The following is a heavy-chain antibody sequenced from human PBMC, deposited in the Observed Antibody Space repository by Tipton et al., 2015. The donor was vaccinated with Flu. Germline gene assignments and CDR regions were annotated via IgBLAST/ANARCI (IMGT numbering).Heavy chain of an antibody. J-gene: IGHJ4*02. CDR1: GGSISSYY. Sequence: TLSLTCTVSGGSISSYYWSWIRQPPGKGLEWIGYIYYSGSTNYNPSLKSRVTISVDTSKNQFSLKLSSVTAADTAVYYCARVGRYYDSSGYFSFDYWGQGTLVTVSS. CDR2: IYYSGST. CDR3: ARVGRYYDSSGYFSFDY. D-gene: IGHD3-22*01. V-gene: IGHV4-59*01.